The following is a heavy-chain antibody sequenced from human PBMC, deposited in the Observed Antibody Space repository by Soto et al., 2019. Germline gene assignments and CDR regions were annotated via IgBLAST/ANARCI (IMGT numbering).Heavy chain of an antibody. Sequence: SETLSLTCTVSGGSISDSRHYWAWIRLPPGKGLEWIATINYSGRTYYNPSLRSRVTISVDTSRDQFSLNLNSVTAADTAVYYCARHFGDYGDGAFDFWGQGTLVTVSS. CDR3: ARHFGDYGDGAFDF. D-gene: IGHD4-17*01. V-gene: IGHV4-39*01. CDR1: GGSISDSRHY. CDR2: INYSGRT. J-gene: IGHJ4*02.